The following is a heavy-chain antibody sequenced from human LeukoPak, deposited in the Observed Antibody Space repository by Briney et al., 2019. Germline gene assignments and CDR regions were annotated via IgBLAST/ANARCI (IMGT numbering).Heavy chain of an antibody. D-gene: IGHD6-19*01. J-gene: IGHJ4*02. CDR1: GFTFSSYS. Sequence: GGSLRLSCAASGFTFSSYSMNWVRQAPGKGLEWVSSISTSSNYIYYTDSVKGRFTISRDNARNSLYLQTNSLRAEDTAVYYCARDVYSSGWYDYDYWGQGTLVTVSS. CDR3: ARDVYSSGWYDYDY. V-gene: IGHV3-21*01. CDR2: ISTSSNYI.